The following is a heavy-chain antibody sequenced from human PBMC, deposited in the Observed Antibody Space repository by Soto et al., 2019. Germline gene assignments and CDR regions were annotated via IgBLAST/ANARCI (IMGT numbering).Heavy chain of an antibody. Sequence: GGSLRLSCAASGFTFSSYGMHWVRQAPGKGLEWVAVIWYDGSNKYYADSVKGRFTISRDNSKNTLYLQMNSLRAEDTAVYYCARGVDSSWYYYPRTRHDAFDIWGQGTMVTVSS. CDR2: IWYDGSNK. CDR1: GFTFSSYG. V-gene: IGHV3-33*01. CDR3: ARGVDSSWYYYPRTRHDAFDI. D-gene: IGHD6-13*01. J-gene: IGHJ3*02.